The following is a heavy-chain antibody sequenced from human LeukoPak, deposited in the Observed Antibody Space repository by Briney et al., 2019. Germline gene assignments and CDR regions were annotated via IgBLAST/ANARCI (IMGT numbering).Heavy chain of an antibody. V-gene: IGHV5-51*01. CDR2: IYPGDSDT. CDR1: GYSFTTYW. CDR3: ARQFRDSSGYYSYYFDY. J-gene: IGHJ4*02. Sequence: PGVSLKISCKGSGYSFTTYWIGWVRQMPGRGLEWMGIIYPGDSDTRYSPSFQGQVTISADKSISTAYLQWSSLKASDTAMYYCARQFRDSSGYYSYYFDYWGQGTLVTVSS. D-gene: IGHD3-22*01.